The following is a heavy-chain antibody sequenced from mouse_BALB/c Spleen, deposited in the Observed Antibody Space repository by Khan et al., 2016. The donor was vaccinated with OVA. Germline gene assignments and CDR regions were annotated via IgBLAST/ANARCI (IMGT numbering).Heavy chain of an antibody. CDR1: GYTFTSYY. CDR3: TRSGYGGFAY. D-gene: IGHD1-1*02. J-gene: IGHJ3*01. CDR2: FNPNNGGT. V-gene: IGHV1S81*02. Sequence: QLQQSGAELVKPGASVRLSCKSSGYTFTSYYLYWVKQRPGQGLEWIGDFNPNNGGTNFNEKFKSKATLTVDKSSSTAYMQLSSLTSEDSAVYYCTRSGYGGFAYWGQGTLVTVSA.